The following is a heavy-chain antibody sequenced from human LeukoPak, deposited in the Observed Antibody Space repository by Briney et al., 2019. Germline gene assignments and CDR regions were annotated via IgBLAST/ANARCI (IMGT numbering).Heavy chain of an antibody. V-gene: IGHV1-46*01. J-gene: IGHJ4*02. D-gene: IGHD6-13*01. Sequence: ASVKVSCKASGYTFTSYYMHWVRQAPGQGLEWMGIINPSGGSTSYAQKFQGRVTMTRNTSISTAYMELSSLRSEDTAVYYCARGRTFGIAAAGDLDYWGQGTLVTVSS. CDR2: INPSGGST. CDR1: GYTFTSYY. CDR3: ARGRTFGIAAAGDLDY.